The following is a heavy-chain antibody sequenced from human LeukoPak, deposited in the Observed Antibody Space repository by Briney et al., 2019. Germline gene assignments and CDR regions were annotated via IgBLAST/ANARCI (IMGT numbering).Heavy chain of an antibody. CDR2: IYYSGST. Sequence: SETLSLTCTVSGGSISSSSYYWDWIRQPPGKGLEWIGSIYYSGSTYYNPSLKSRVTISVDTSKNHFSLKLNSVTAADTAVYYCARDLVIKQQLGKPVDSSGYHYYYGMDVWGQGTTVTVSS. V-gene: IGHV4-39*02. CDR3: ARDLVIKQQLGKPVDSSGYHYYYGMDV. D-gene: IGHD3-22*01. J-gene: IGHJ6*02. CDR1: GGSISSSSYY.